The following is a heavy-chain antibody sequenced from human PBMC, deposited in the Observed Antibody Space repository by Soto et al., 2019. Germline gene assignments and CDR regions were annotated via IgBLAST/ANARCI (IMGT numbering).Heavy chain of an antibody. Sequence: GGSLRLSCAASGFTFSSYAMSWVRQAPGKGLEWVSAISGSGGSTYYADSVKGRFTISRDNSENTLYLQMNSLRAEDTAVYYCARSRQPTYYYGSGSSNLSYYYYGMDVWGQGTTVTVSS. J-gene: IGHJ6*02. CDR1: GFTFSSYA. CDR2: ISGSGGST. CDR3: ARSRQPTYYYGSGSSNLSYYYYGMDV. D-gene: IGHD3-10*01. V-gene: IGHV3-23*01.